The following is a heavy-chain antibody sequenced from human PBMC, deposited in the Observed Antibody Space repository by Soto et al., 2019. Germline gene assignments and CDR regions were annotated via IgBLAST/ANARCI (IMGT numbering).Heavy chain of an antibody. V-gene: IGHV1-18*04. Sequence: QVQLVQSGAEVKKPGASVKVSCKASGYTFRNYVITWVRQAPGQGLEWMGWISANTGNTDYAQKFQGRVTMTTDSSTSTAYMELRSLRSDDTAVYYCAGDHTCGYVGWFDPWGQGTLVTVSS. CDR2: ISANTGNT. J-gene: IGHJ5*02. CDR1: GYTFRNYV. CDR3: AGDHTCGYVGWFDP. D-gene: IGHD3-22*01.